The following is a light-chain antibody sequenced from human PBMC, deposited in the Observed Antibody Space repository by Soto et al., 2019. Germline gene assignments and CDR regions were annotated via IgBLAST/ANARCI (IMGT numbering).Light chain of an antibody. V-gene: IGLV2-14*01. CDR1: SSDRAIYNY. Sequence: QSPRTQPASVSGSPGNSITISCTGTSSDRAIYNYVSWYQQQPGKAPKLMIYQVTNRPSGVSNRFSGSRSGNTASLTISGLQAEEEAHYYCSSYTDRSNYVFGTGTKVTVL. J-gene: IGLJ1*01. CDR2: QVT. CDR3: SSYTDRSNYV.